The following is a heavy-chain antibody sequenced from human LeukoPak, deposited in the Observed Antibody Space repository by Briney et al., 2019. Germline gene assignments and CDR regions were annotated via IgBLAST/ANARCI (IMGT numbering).Heavy chain of an antibody. J-gene: IGHJ4*02. Sequence: GSSVKVSCKASGGTFSSYAISWVRQAPGQGLEWMGRIIPIFGTANYAQKFQGRVTITTDESTSTAYMELGSLRSEDTAVCYCARDPLDCSGGRCSDYWGQGTLVTVSS. CDR3: ARDPLDCSGGRCSDY. CDR2: IIPIFGTA. CDR1: GGTFSSYA. V-gene: IGHV1-69*05. D-gene: IGHD2-15*01.